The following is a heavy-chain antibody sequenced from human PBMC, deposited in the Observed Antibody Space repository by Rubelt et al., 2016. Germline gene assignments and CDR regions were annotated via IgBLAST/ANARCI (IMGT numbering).Heavy chain of an antibody. D-gene: IGHD6-6*01. Sequence: QVQLQQWGAGLLKPSETLSLTCAVYGGSFSDYYWNWIRQPPGKGLEWIGEISHRGSTNYNPSLKSRVTLSVDTSKHQFSPKLTSWTAVDTAVYYCARERIAASGLFDPWAQGILVTVSS. V-gene: IGHV4-34*01. CDR2: ISHRGST. CDR3: ARERIAASGLFDP. CDR1: GGSFSDYY. J-gene: IGHJ5*02.